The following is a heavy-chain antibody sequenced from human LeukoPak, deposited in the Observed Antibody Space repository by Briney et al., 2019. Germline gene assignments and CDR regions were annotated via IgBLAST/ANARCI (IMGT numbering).Heavy chain of an antibody. V-gene: IGHV4-61*02. J-gene: IGHJ3*01. Sequence: SETLSLTCTVSGGSISSGVFYWSWIRQPAGKGLEWIGRIFTTGSTVYNPSLKSRATLSEDTSKNQFYLKLSSVTAADTAVYYCASLKLFDSPRTFEAFDLWGQGTMVTVSS. CDR1: GGSISSGVFY. CDR2: IFTTGST. D-gene: IGHD3-9*01. CDR3: ASLKLFDSPRTFEAFDL.